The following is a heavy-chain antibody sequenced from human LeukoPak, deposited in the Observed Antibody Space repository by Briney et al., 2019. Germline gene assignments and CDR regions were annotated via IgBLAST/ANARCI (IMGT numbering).Heavy chain of an antibody. CDR2: INHSGST. D-gene: IGHD2-15*01. CDR1: GGSFSGYY. Sequence: SETLSLTCAVYGGSFSGYYWSWIRQPPGKGLEWIGEINHSGSTNYNPSLESRVTISVDTSKNQFSLKLSSVTAADTAVYYCARVSSFRWASTRPSYYYYYMDVWGKGATVTISS. V-gene: IGHV4-34*01. CDR3: ARVSSFRWASTRPSYYYYYMDV. J-gene: IGHJ6*03.